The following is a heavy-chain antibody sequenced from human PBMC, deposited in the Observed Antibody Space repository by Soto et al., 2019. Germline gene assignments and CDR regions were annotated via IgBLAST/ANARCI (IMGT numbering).Heavy chain of an antibody. J-gene: IGHJ6*04. Sequence: GESLQISCKGSGYRFSSYWIAWVRQMPVKGLEWMGIIYPGDSDTIYSPSFQGQVTFSADKSTSTAYLQWSSLKASDTAMYYCERRGRNGAYYSYGVDVWGKGTTGTVSS. CDR2: IYPGDSDT. CDR3: ERRGRNGAYYSYGVDV. V-gene: IGHV5-51*01. D-gene: IGHD3-16*01. CDR1: GYRFSSYW.